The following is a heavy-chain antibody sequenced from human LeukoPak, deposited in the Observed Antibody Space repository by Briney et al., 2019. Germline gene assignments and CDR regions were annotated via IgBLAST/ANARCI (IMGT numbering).Heavy chain of an antibody. CDR3: ARGYSSGWNGRVAFDP. Sequence: SETLSLTCSVFGGSVSSYYWNWIRQPPGKGLEWIGFFYHSGGTHYNPSLKSRVTISLDTSKSQVSLNLNSVTAADTAVYYCARGYSSGWNGRVAFDPWGQGTLVTVSS. D-gene: IGHD6-19*01. CDR2: FYHSGGT. CDR1: GGSVSSYY. V-gene: IGHV4-59*02. J-gene: IGHJ5*02.